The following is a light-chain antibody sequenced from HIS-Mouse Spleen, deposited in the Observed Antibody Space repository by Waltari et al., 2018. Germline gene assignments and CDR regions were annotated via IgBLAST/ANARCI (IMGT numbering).Light chain of an antibody. CDR1: QGISSY. CDR3: QQLNSYPPT. J-gene: IGKJ1*01. Sequence: DIQLTQSPSFLSASVGDRVTITCRASQGISSYLALYQQKPGKAPKLLIYDASTLQSGVPSRFSGRGSGTEFTLTISSLQPEDFATYYCQQLNSYPPTFGQGTKVEIK. CDR2: DAS. V-gene: IGKV1-9*01.